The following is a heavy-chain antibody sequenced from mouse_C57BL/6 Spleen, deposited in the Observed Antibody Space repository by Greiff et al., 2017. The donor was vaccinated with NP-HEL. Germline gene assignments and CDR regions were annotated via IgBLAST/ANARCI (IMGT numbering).Heavy chain of an antibody. CDR2: IDPETGGT. CDR1: GYTFTDYE. CDR3: TRSITTVDAMDY. J-gene: IGHJ4*01. D-gene: IGHD1-1*01. V-gene: IGHV1-15*01. Sequence: VQLQQSGAELVRPGASVTLSCKASGYTFTDYEMHWVKQTPVHGLEWIGAIDPETGGTAYNQKFKGKAILTADKSSSTAYMELRSLTSEDSAVYYCTRSITTVDAMDYWGQGTSVTVSS.